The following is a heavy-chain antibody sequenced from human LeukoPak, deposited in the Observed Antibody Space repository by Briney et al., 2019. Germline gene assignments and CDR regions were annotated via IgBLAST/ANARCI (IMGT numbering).Heavy chain of an antibody. Sequence: PGGPLRLSCAASGFSFTSFSIHWVRQTPDKGLEWLAVISFDGTTKYYADSVKGRFTISRDNSKNTVFLQMNSLRFEDTALYFCARRWDSSGPIDYWGQGTLVSVSS. CDR1: GFSFTSFS. CDR2: ISFDGTTK. J-gene: IGHJ4*01. V-gene: IGHV3-30*04. CDR3: ARRWDSSGPIDY. D-gene: IGHD3-22*01.